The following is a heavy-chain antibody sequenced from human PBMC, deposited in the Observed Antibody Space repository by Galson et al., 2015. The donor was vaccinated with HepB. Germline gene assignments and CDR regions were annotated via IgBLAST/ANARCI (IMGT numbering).Heavy chain of an antibody. Sequence: SLRLSCAASGFTFSSYAMSWVRQAPGKGLEWVSAISGSGGSTYYADSVKGRFTISRDNSKNTLYLQMNSLGAEDTAVYYCAKIVGISIVATDAFDIWGQGTMVTVSS. D-gene: IGHD5-12*01. CDR1: GFTFSSYA. CDR2: ISGSGGST. V-gene: IGHV3-23*01. CDR3: AKIVGISIVATDAFDI. J-gene: IGHJ3*02.